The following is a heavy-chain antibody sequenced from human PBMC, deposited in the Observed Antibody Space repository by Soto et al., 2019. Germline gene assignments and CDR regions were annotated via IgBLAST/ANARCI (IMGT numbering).Heavy chain of an antibody. D-gene: IGHD6-13*01. CDR3: AGYSSSWYDFDY. J-gene: IGHJ4*02. CDR2: IYYSGST. V-gene: IGHV4-59*01. CDR1: GGSISSYY. Sequence: SETLSLTCTVSGGSISSYYWSWIRQPPGKGLEWIGYIYYSGSTNYNPSLKSRVTISVDTSKNQFSLKLSSVTAADTAVYYCAGYSSSWYDFDYWGQGTLVTSPQ.